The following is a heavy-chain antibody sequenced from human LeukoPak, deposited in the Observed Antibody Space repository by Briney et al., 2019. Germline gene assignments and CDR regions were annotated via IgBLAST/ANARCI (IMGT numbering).Heavy chain of an antibody. CDR1: GFTFDDYA. D-gene: IGHD3-10*01. CDR3: AKDSYYYGSGSYYSGAFDI. Sequence: PGGSLRLSCAASGFTFDDYAMHWVRQAPGKGLEWVSGISWNSGSIGYADSVKGRFTISRDNAKNSLYLQMNSLRAEDTALYYRAKDSYYYGSGSYYSGAFDIWGQGTMVTVSS. CDR2: ISWNSGSI. V-gene: IGHV3-9*01. J-gene: IGHJ3*02.